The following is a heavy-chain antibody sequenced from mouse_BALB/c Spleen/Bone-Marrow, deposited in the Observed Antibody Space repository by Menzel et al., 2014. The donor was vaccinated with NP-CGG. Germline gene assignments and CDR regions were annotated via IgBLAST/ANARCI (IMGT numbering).Heavy chain of an antibody. V-gene: IGHV4-1*02. CDR2: INPDSRTI. CDR1: GFDFSRYW. Sequence: EVMLVESGGGLVHPGGSLKLSCAASGFDFSRYWMGWVRQAPGKGLEWIGEINPDSRTINYTPSLKDKFIISRDNAKNTLYLQMSKVRSEDTALYYCSRLGYYGGFAHWGQGTLVTVSA. D-gene: IGHD2-3*01. CDR3: SRLGYYGGFAH. J-gene: IGHJ3*01.